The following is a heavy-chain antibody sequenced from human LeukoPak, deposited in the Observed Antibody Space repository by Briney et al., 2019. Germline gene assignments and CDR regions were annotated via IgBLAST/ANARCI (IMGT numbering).Heavy chain of an antibody. CDR1: GFTFSSYG. CDR3: AREGEVVAASYYYYYYMDV. V-gene: IGHV3-30*19. Sequence: GGSLRLSCAASGFTFSSYGMHWVRQAPGKGLEWVAVISYDGSNKYYADSVKGRFTISRDNFKNTLYLQMNSLRAEDTAVYYCAREGEVVAASYYYYYYMDVWGKGTTVTVSS. CDR2: ISYDGSNK. D-gene: IGHD2-15*01. J-gene: IGHJ6*03.